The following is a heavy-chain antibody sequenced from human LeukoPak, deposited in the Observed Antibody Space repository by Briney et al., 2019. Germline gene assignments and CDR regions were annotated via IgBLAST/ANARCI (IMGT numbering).Heavy chain of an antibody. CDR1: GFTFSSYS. J-gene: IGHJ6*04. D-gene: IGHD3-10*01. CDR3: ARGSLWFGELSPGDV. CDR2: ISSSSSYI. Sequence: GGSLRLSCAVSGFTFSSYSMNWVRQAPGKGLEWVSSISSSSSYIYYADSVKGRFTISRDNAKNSLYLQMNSLRAEDTAVYYCARGSLWFGELSPGDVWGKGTTVTVSS. V-gene: IGHV3-21*01.